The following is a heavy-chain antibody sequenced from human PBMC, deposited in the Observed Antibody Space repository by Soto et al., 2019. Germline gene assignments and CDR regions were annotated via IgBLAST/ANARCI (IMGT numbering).Heavy chain of an antibody. V-gene: IGHV1-3*01. J-gene: IGHJ4*02. CDR2: VNAGNGDT. Sequence: QVQLVQSGADVKKPGASVNVSCKTSGYSFTGYAIHWVRQAPGQRPEWMGLVNAGNGDTKYAQKFQGRVTIARDTSGTTVYMDLSSLRFEDTAVYYCARGGGYCSGASCMGGIEFDYWGQGTLVTVSS. CDR3: ARGGGYCSGASCMGGIEFDY. CDR1: GYSFTGYA. D-gene: IGHD2-15*01.